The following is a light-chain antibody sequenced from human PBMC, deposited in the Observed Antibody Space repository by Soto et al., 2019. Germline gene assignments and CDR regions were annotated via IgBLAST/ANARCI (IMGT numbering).Light chain of an antibody. J-gene: IGKJ1*01. CDR2: GAS. CDR1: QSVSSNY. CDR3: QQYDTSPRT. Sequence: EIVLTQSPGTLSLSPGERATLSCRASQSVSSNYLAWYQPKRGQAPRLLIYGASSRATGIPTRCSGSGSGTDFTLTISRLEPEDFAVYYCQQYDTSPRTFGQGTKVEI. V-gene: IGKV3-20*01.